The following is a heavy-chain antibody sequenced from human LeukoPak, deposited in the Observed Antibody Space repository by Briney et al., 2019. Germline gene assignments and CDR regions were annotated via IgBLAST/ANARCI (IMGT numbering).Heavy chain of an antibody. CDR1: GGSISSSSYY. V-gene: IGHV4-39*07. Sequence: SETLSLTCTVSGGSISSSSYYWGWIRQPPGKGLEWIGSIYYSGSTYYNPSLKSRVTISVDTSKNQFSLKLSSVTAADTAVYYCARDPSQGAYDIRRPFDYWGQGTLVTVSS. CDR2: IYYSGST. CDR3: ARDPSQGAYDIRRPFDY. J-gene: IGHJ4*02. D-gene: IGHD3-9*01.